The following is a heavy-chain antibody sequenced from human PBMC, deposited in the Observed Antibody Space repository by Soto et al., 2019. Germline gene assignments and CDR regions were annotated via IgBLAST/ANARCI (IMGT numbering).Heavy chain of an antibody. CDR3: ATYSGSFYYGMDV. D-gene: IGHD1-26*01. V-gene: IGHV5-51*01. CDR2: IYPGDSDT. CDR1: GYTFTGYW. Sequence: GESLKISCQGSGYTFTGYWIGWVRQMPGKGLEWRAIIYPGDSDTTYSPSFQGKVTISADKSISTAYLQWSSLKASDTAMYYCATYSGSFYYGMDVWGQGTTVTVSS. J-gene: IGHJ6*02.